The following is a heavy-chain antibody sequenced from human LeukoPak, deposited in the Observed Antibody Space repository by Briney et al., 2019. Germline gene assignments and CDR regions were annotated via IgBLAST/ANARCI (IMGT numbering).Heavy chain of an antibody. V-gene: IGHV3-15*01. J-gene: IGHJ4*02. D-gene: IGHD3-10*01. CDR1: GFTFTNAW. CDR3: ITEIQSLL. CDR2: IKSKIDGGTT. Sequence: GGSLRLSCAASGFTFTNAWMSWVRQAPGKGLEWVGRIKSKIDGGTTDYAAPVKGRFIISRDDSINTLSLQMNSLKTEDTAVYYCITEIQSLLWGQGTLVTVSS.